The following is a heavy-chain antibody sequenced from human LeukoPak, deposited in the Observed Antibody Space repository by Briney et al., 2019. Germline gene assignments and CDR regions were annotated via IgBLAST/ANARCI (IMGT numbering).Heavy chain of an antibody. J-gene: IGHJ4*02. CDR1: GGSISSYY. D-gene: IGHD3-10*01. V-gene: IGHV4-59*08. Sequence: SETLSLTCTVSGGSISSYYWSWIRQPPGKGLEWIGYIYYSGSTNYNPSLKSRVTISVDTSKNQFSLKLSSVTAAGTAVYYCARHSSGGFGSAIDYWGQGTLVTVSS. CDR2: IYYSGST. CDR3: ARHSSGGFGSAIDY.